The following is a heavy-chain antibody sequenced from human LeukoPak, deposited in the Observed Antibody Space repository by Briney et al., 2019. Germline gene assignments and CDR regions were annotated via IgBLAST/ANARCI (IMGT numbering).Heavy chain of an antibody. J-gene: IGHJ2*01. V-gene: IGHV5-51*01. CDR2: IYPGDSDT. CDR3: ARQRGYSYGLYWYFDL. Sequence: GESLKISCKGSGYSFTGYWIGWVRQMPGKGLEWMGIIYPGDSDTRYSPSFQGQVTISADKSISTAYLQWSSLKASDTAMYYCARQRGYSYGLYWYFDLWGRGTLVTVSS. D-gene: IGHD5-18*01. CDR1: GYSFTGYW.